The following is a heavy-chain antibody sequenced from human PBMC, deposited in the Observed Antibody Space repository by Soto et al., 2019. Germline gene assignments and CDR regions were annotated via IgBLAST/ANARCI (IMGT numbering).Heavy chain of an antibody. J-gene: IGHJ4*02. D-gene: IGHD2-15*01. CDR2: IYYSGST. Sequence: SETLSLTCTASGGSISSGGYYWSWIRQHPGKGLEWIGYIYYSGSTYYNPSLKSRVTISVDTSKNQFSLKLSSVTAADTAVYYCARDPGCSGGSCYSGFDYWGQGTLVTVSS. CDR1: GGSISSGGYY. CDR3: ARDPGCSGGSCYSGFDY. V-gene: IGHV4-31*03.